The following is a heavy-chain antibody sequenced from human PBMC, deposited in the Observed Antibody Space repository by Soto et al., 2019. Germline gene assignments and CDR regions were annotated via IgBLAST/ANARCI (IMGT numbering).Heavy chain of an antibody. CDR2: INPNSGGT. D-gene: IGHD3-3*01. CDR1: GYTFTGYY. V-gene: IGHV1-2*04. Sequence: ASVKVSCKASGYTFTGYYMHWVRQAPGQGLEWMGWINPNSGGTNYAQKFQGWVTMTRDTSISTAYMELSRLRSDDTAVYYCARDKGGLRFLEWLPTDGMDVWGQGTTVTVSS. J-gene: IGHJ6*02. CDR3: ARDKGGLRFLEWLPTDGMDV.